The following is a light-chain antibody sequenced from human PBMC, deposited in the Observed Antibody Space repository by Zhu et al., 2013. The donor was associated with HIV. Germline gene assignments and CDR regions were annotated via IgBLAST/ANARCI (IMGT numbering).Light chain of an antibody. CDR3: SSYTINTLQL. Sequence: QSVLTQPASVSASPGQSITISCTGTSSDLGTYNYVSWYQQYPGKAPKLMIYDVSNRPSGVSNRFSGSKSGNTASLTISGLQAEDEGDYYCSSYTINTLQLFGGGTKVTVL. CDR2: DVS. J-gene: IGLJ3*02. V-gene: IGLV2-14*01. CDR1: SSDLGTYNY.